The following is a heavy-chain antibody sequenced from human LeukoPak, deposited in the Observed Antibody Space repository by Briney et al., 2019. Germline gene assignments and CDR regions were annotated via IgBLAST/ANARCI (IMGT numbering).Heavy chain of an antibody. J-gene: IGHJ5*02. CDR2: ISATTNNI. CDR3: AREGYGPGNYPIDL. Sequence: LSLTCTVSGDSISSGGSHWSWIRQHPGKGLEWVSSISATTNNIFNADSVKGRFTISRDNAKRSLYLQMNSLRGDDTAMYYCAREGYGPGNYPIDLWGQGTLVTVSS. CDR1: GDSISSGGSH. D-gene: IGHD3-10*01. V-gene: IGHV3-21*01.